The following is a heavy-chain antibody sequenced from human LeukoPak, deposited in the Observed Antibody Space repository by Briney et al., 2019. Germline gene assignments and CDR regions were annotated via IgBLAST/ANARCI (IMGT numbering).Heavy chain of an antibody. Sequence: GGSLRLSCVASGISFSSYAMHWVRQAPGKGLEYVSAISSNGGSTHYANSVKGRFTISRDNSKNTLYLQMGSLRAEDMAVYYCARVLAREYYFDYWGQGTLVTVSS. CDR2: ISSNGGST. V-gene: IGHV3-64*01. CDR3: ARVLAREYYFDY. CDR1: GISFSSYA. J-gene: IGHJ4*02. D-gene: IGHD2-15*01.